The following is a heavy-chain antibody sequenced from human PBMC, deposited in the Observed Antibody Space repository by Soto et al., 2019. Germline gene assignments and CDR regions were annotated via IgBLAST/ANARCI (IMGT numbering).Heavy chain of an antibody. J-gene: IGHJ4*02. CDR2: IYYSGST. Sequence: QLQLQESGPGLVKPSETLSLTCTVSGGSISSSSYYWGWIRQPPGKGLEWIGSIYYSGSTYYNPSLKSRVTISADTSKNQFSLKLSSVTAADTAVYYCASSGWWYFDYWGQGTLVTVSS. CDR1: GGSISSSSYY. V-gene: IGHV4-39*01. D-gene: IGHD6-19*01. CDR3: ASSGWWYFDY.